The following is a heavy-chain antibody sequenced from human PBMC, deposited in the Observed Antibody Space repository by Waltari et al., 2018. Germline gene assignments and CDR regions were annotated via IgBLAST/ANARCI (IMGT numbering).Heavy chain of an antibody. V-gene: IGHV4-59*01. CDR3: ARVTVLQLRSYYMDV. CDR2: IYYSGST. Sequence: VQLQASGPGLVKPSETLSRTCTVSGGSIGSYYGRWIRQPPGKGLEWIGYIYYSGSTNYTPSLKSRVTISVDTSKNQFSLKLSSVTAADTAVYYCARVTVLQLRSYYMDVWGKGTTVTISS. D-gene: IGHD5-18*01. J-gene: IGHJ6*03. CDR1: GGSIGSYY.